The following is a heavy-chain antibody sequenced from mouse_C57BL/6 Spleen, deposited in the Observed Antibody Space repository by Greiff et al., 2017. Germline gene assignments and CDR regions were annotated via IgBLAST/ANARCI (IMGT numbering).Heavy chain of an antibody. D-gene: IGHD2-4*01. CDR3: ATRDYDGYFDV. V-gene: IGHV1-19*01. CDR2: INPYNGGT. J-gene: IGHJ1*03. CDR1: GYTFTDYY. Sequence: EVKLQESGPVLVKPGASVKMSCKASGYTFTDYYMNWVKQSHGKSLEWIGVINPYNGGTSYNQKFKGKATLTVDKSSSTAYMELNSLTSEDSAVYYCATRDYDGYFDVWGTGTTVTVSS.